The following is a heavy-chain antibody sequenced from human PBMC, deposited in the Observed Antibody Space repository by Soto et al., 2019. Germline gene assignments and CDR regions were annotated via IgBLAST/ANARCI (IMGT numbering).Heavy chain of an antibody. CDR3: ARGSVVAATLFDY. Sequence: QVQLQESGPGLVKPSQTLSLTCTVSGGSISSGGYYWSWIRQHPGKGLEWIGYIYYSGSTYYNPSLKSRVTISVHTSMNQFSLKLSSVTAADTAVYYCARGSVVAATLFDYWGQGTLVTVSS. D-gene: IGHD2-15*01. V-gene: IGHV4-31*03. J-gene: IGHJ4*02. CDR2: IYYSGST. CDR1: GGSISSGGYY.